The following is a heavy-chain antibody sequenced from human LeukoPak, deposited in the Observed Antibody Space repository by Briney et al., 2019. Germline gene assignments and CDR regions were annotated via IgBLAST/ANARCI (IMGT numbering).Heavy chain of an antibody. Sequence: SQTLSLTCAISGDSFSSNSAAWNWIRQTPSRGLEWLGRTYYRSKWYNDYAVSVKSRITINPDTSKNQFSLQLNSVTPEDTAVYYCARGPQFTYYYGMDVWGQGTTVTISS. CDR3: ARGPQFTYYYGMDV. CDR1: GDSFSSNSAA. J-gene: IGHJ6*02. CDR2: TYYRSKWYN. V-gene: IGHV6-1*01. D-gene: IGHD3-16*01.